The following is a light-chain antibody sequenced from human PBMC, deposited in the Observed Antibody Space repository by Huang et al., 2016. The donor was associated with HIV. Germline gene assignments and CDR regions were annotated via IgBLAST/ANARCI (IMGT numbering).Light chain of an antibody. Sequence: EIVMTQSPATLSVSPGERATLSCMASQNIGDNLTWYQHKPGQAPRLLIYGASTRSTGIPPRFSGSGSGTEFTLTISGLESEDFAVYYCQQFNNWPPRFTFGPGTTVDVK. CDR2: GAS. V-gene: IGKV3-15*01. CDR3: QQFNNWPPRFT. CDR1: QNIGDN. J-gene: IGKJ3*01.